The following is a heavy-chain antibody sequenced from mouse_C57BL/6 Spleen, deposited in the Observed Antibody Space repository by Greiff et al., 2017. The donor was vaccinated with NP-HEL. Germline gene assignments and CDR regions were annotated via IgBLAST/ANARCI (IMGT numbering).Heavy chain of an antibody. V-gene: IGHV14-4*01. CDR3: TTRYRVDY. CDR2: IDPENGDT. Sequence: EVQLQQSGAELVRPGASVKLSCTASGFNIKDDYMPWVKQRPEQGLEWIGWIDPENGDTEYASKFQGKATITADTSSNTAYLQLSSLTSEDASVYYCTTRYRVDYWGQGTSVTVSS. J-gene: IGHJ4*01. CDR1: GFNIKDDY. D-gene: IGHD1-1*01.